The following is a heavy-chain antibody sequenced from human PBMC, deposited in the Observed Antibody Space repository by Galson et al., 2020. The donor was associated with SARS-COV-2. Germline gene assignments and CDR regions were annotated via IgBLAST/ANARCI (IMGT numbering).Heavy chain of an antibody. CDR1: GFTFSSYG. J-gene: IGHJ3*02. Sequence: GGSLRLSCAASGFTFSSYGMHWVRQAPGKGLEWVAVISYDGSNKYYADSVKGRFTISRDNSGNMVFLQIVSLRPDDTALYYCTRDVSGGAADIWGEGRMVTVSS. V-gene: IGHV3-30*03. CDR3: TRDVSGGAADI. D-gene: IGHD1-26*01. CDR2: ISYDGSNK.